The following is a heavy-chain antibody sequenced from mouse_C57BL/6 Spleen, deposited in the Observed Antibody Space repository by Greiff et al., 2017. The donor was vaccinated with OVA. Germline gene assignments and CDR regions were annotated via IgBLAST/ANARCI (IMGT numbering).Heavy chain of an antibody. V-gene: IGHV5-4*01. CDR3: ARDDDYDGGYYFDY. Sequence: EVQGVESGGGLVKPGGSLKLSCAASGFTFSSYAMSWVRQTPEKRLEWVATISDGGSYTYYPDNVKGRFTISRDNAKNNLYLQMSHLKSEDTAMYYCARDDDYDGGYYFDYWGQGTTLTVSS. D-gene: IGHD2-4*01. CDR1: GFTFSSYA. J-gene: IGHJ2*01. CDR2: ISDGGSYT.